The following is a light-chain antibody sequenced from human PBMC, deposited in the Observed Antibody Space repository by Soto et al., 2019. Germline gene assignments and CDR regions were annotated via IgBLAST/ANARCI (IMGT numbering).Light chain of an antibody. CDR3: QTWGSGIVV. J-gene: IGLJ2*01. CDR1: SGHSNYA. CDR2: LNSDGSH. Sequence: QLVLTQSPSASASLGASVKLTCTLSSGHSNYAIAWHQQQSEKGPRYLMKLNSDGSHSKGDGIPDRFSGSSSGAERYLTISRLQSEDEADYYCQTWGSGIVVFGGGTKVTVL. V-gene: IGLV4-69*01.